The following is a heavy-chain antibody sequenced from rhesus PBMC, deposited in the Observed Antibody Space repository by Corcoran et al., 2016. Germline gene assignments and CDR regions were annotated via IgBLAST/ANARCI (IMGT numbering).Heavy chain of an antibody. CDR3: ARLLPPCQCEFLLGYLPYWYFDL. CDR1: GGSLSSSHW. D-gene: IGHD3-16*01. J-gene: IGHJ2*01. V-gene: IGHV4-93*02. Sequence: QVQLQESGPAVVKPSETLSRTLAVSGGSLSSSHWWRRIRQSPGKGLEWDGGAKYNPSLKNQVTMSLCTATNKFSMTMSSVPAADTLMYYGARLLPPCQCEFLLGYLPYWYFDLWGPGTPITISS. CDR2: DGGA.